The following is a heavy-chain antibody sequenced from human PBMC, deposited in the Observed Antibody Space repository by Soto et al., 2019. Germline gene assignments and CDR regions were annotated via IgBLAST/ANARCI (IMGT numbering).Heavy chain of an antibody. CDR3: ARALWYYDLWRGHPYGMDV. Sequence: APVKVSCKASGYTFTGYYMHWVREAPRQGFEWKGWPNPNSGGTNYAQKFQGRVTMTRDTSITTAYMELRRLRSDDTAVYYCARALWYYDLWRGHPYGMDVWGQGTTVTVSS. J-gene: IGHJ6*02. CDR2: PNPNSGGT. D-gene: IGHD3-3*01. CDR1: GYTFTGYY. V-gene: IGHV1-2*02.